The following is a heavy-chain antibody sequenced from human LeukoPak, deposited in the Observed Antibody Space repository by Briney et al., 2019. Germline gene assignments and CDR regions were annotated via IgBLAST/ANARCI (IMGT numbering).Heavy chain of an antibody. V-gene: IGHV3-30*04. D-gene: IGHD3-22*01. J-gene: IGHJ4*02. CDR3: ARDFYTNYYHSSGDDFDF. CDR2: IAYDGSNK. Sequence: GGSLGLSCAASGITFSSYAMHWVRQAPGKGLEWVAVIAYDGSNKYYADSVKGRFTISRDNSKNTLYLQMNSLRAEDTAVYYCARDFYTNYYHSSGDDFDFWGQGTLVTVSS. CDR1: GITFSSYA.